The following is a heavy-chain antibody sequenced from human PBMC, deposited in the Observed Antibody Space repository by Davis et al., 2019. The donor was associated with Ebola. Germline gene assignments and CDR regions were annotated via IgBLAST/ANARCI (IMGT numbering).Heavy chain of an antibody. CDR1: GFTFSSYG. V-gene: IGHV3-30*02. Sequence: PGGSLRLSCAASGFTFSSYGMHWVRQAPSKGLEWVAFIRYDGSNKYYADSVKGRFTISRDNSKNTLYLQMNSLRAEDTAVYYCAREVAVAGPLDYWGQGTLVTVSS. J-gene: IGHJ4*02. D-gene: IGHD6-19*01. CDR3: AREVAVAGPLDY. CDR2: IRYDGSNK.